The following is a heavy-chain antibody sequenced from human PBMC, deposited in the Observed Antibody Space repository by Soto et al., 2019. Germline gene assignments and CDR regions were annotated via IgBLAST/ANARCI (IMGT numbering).Heavy chain of an antibody. V-gene: IGHV3-23*01. J-gene: IGHJ4*02. CDR3: AHFDWFIDY. CDR1: GITFSNYA. CDR2: ISGSGRST. Sequence: GGSLRLSCAASGITFSNYALSWVRQAPGKGLEWVSGISGSGRSTYYADSVKGRFTISRDNSKNTLYLQMNSLRAEDTAVYYCAHFDWFIDYWGQGTLVTVSS. D-gene: IGHD3-9*01.